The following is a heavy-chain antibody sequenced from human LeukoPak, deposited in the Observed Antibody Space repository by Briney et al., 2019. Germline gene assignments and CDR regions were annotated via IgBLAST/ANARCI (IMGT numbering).Heavy chain of an antibody. Sequence: GGSLRLSCAASGFTFSNAWMSWVRQAPGKGLDWVGRIKSKTDGGTTDYAAPVKGRFTISRDDSKNTLYLQMNSLKTEDTAVYYCTTPLYIVGATCDYWGQETLVTVSS. CDR1: GFTFSNAW. D-gene: IGHD1-26*01. CDR2: IKSKTDGGTT. J-gene: IGHJ4*02. CDR3: TTPLYIVGATCDY. V-gene: IGHV3-15*01.